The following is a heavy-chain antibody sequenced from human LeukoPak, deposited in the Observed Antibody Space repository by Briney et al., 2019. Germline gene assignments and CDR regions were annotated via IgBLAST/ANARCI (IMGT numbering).Heavy chain of an antibody. J-gene: IGHJ4*02. CDR3: ASGRAVDTAMVQAVY. CDR2: INHSGST. D-gene: IGHD5-18*01. V-gene: IGHV4-34*01. Sequence: SETLSLTCAVYGRSFSVYYWSWIRQPPGKAREWIGEINHSGSTNYNPSLKSRVTISVGTSKNQFSQKLSSVTAANTAVYYCASGRAVDTAMVQAVYWGQGTLVTVSS. CDR1: GRSFSVYY.